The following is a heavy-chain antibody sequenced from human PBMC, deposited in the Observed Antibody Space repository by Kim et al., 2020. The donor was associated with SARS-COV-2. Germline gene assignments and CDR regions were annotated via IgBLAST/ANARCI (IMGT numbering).Heavy chain of an antibody. CDR2: INHSGST. CDR3: ARGILVSGYSNSRGWNY. D-gene: IGHD6-13*01. Sequence: SETLSLTCAVYGGSFSGYYWGWIRQPPGKGLEWIGEINHSGSTNYSPSLKSRVTISVDTSKNQVSLKLSSVTAADTAVYYCARGILVSGYSNSRGWNYWGQGTLVTVSS. V-gene: IGHV4-34*01. J-gene: IGHJ4*02. CDR1: GGSFSGYY.